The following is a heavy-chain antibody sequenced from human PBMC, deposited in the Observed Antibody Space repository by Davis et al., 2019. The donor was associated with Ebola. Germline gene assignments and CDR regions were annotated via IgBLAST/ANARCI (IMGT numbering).Heavy chain of an antibody. Sequence: SETLSLTCTVSGGSISGYYWRWIRQPPGKGLEWIREINHSGSTNYNPSLKSRVTISVDTSKNQFSLKLSSVTAADTAVYHCARHHASDIRKMDVWGQGTTVTVSS. CDR1: GGSISGYY. V-gene: IGHV4-34*01. J-gene: IGHJ6*02. D-gene: IGHD1-14*01. CDR2: INHSGST. CDR3: ARHHASDIRKMDV.